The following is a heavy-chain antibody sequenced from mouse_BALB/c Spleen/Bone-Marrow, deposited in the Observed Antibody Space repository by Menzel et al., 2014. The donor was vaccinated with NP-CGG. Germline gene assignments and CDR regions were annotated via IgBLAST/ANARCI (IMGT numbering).Heavy chain of an antibody. Sequence: QVQLKESGPELMKPGASVKISCKATGYTFSSYWIEWVKQRPGHGLERIGEILPGSGNTHYNEKFKGKATFTADTSSNTAYMQLSSLTSEDSAVYYCTRQGFACWGQGTLVTVSA. CDR2: ILPGSGNT. J-gene: IGHJ3*01. V-gene: IGHV1-9*01. CDR3: TRQGFAC. CDR1: GYTFSSYW.